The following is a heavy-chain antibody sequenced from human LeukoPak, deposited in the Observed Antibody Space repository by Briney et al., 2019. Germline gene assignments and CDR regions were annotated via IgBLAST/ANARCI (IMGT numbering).Heavy chain of an antibody. Sequence: GESLKISCKGSGYSFTSYWIGWVRQMSGKGLGWGGIIYPGDSDTRYSPSFQGQVTISADKSISTAYLQWSSLKASDTAMYYCARGVETNEYYFDYWGQGTLVTVSS. D-gene: IGHD5-24*01. V-gene: IGHV5-51*01. CDR3: ARGVETNEYYFDY. J-gene: IGHJ4*02. CDR1: GYSFTSYW. CDR2: IYPGDSDT.